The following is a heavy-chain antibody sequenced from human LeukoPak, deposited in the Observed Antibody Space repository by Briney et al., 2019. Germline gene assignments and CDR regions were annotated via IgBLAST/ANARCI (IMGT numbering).Heavy chain of an antibody. CDR3: AREPAVVGYYYDSSGLLGAFDI. V-gene: IGHV4-4*07. CDR1: GGSISSYY. Sequence: SETLSLTCTVSGGSISSYYWSWIRQPAGKGLEWIGRIYTSGSTNYNPSLKSRVTMSVDTSKNQFSLKLSSVTAADTAVYYCAREPAVVGYYYDSSGLLGAFDIWGQGTMVTVS. J-gene: IGHJ3*02. D-gene: IGHD3-22*01. CDR2: IYTSGST.